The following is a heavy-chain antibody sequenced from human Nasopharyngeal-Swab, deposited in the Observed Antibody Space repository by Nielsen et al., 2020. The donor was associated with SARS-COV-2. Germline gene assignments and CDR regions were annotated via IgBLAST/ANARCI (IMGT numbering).Heavy chain of an antibody. CDR1: GFTFDDYA. V-gene: IGHV3-9*01. J-gene: IGHJ4*02. CDR2: ISWNSGSI. CDR3: ARAETGYSYGYPFDY. Sequence: SLKISCAASGFTFDDYAMHWVRQAPGKGLEWVSGISWNSGSIGYADSVKGRFTISRDNSKNTLYLQMNSLRAEDTAVYYCARAETGYSYGYPFDYWGQGTLVTVSS. D-gene: IGHD5-18*01.